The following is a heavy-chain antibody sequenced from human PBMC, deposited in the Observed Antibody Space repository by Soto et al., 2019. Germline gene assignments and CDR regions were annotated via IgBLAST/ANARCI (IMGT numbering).Heavy chain of an antibody. CDR2: INPNTGVT. CDR3: ASHGSGDYFWFDP. CDR1: GYTLTGYY. J-gene: IGHJ5*02. V-gene: IGHV1-2*07. D-gene: IGHD4-17*01. Sequence: ASVKVSCKASGYTLTGYYVHWVRQAPGQGLEWLGWINPNTGVTKYAHDFQGRFTISRDNAKNTLYMEMNSLRAEDTAVYYCASHGSGDYFWFDPWGQGTQVTVSS.